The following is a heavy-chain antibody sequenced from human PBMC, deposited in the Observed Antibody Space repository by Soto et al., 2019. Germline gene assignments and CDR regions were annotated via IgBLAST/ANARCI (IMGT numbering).Heavy chain of an antibody. D-gene: IGHD6-19*01. CDR3: ARIFSSGWPRGFDY. J-gene: IGHJ4*02. CDR1: GFSLITSGMC. CDR2: IDWDDDK. V-gene: IGHV2-70*01. Sequence: SGPTLVNPTLTLTLTCTFSGFSLITSGMCVSWIRQPPGKALEWLALIDWDDDKYYSTSLKTRLTISKDTSKNQVVLTMTNMDPVDTATYYCARIFSSGWPRGFDYWGQGTLVTVS.